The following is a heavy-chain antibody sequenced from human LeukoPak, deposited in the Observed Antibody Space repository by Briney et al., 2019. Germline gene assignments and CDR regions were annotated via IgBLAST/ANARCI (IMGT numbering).Heavy chain of an antibody. CDR1: GYNFPSYG. CDR2: IRPHTGET. CDR3: ARDRGGKGSAISY. Sequence: GASVKVSCKASGYNFPSYGINWVRQAPGQGLEWMGWIRPHTGETNSAQRFQDRVTMTTDTSTTTAYMELRSLRFDDTAVYYCARDRGGKGSAISYWGQGSLVTVSS. D-gene: IGHD2-2*01. V-gene: IGHV1-18*01. J-gene: IGHJ4*02.